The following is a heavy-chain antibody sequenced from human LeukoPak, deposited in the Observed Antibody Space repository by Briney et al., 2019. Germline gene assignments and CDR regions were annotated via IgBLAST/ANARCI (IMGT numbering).Heavy chain of an antibody. D-gene: IGHD6-19*01. CDR2: ISTSSSYI. V-gene: IGHV3-21*01. J-gene: IGHJ4*02. CDR3: ARSKVAGTSDY. CDR1: GFTFSSYN. Sequence: PGGSLRLSCAASGFTFSSYNMNWVRQAPGPGLEWVSTISTSSSYIYYADSVKGRFTISRDNGKNSLYLQMSSLRAEDTAVYYCARSKVAGTSDYWGQGTLVAVSS.